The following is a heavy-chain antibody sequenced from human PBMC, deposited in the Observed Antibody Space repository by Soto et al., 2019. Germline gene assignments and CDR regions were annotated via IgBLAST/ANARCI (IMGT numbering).Heavy chain of an antibody. D-gene: IGHD6-13*01. Sequence: EVQLLESGGGLVQPGGSLRLSCAASGFTFSSYALSWVRQAPGKGLEWVSAISGSGGSTYYADSVKGRFTISRDNAKNTLYLQMNSLRAEDTAVYYCAKENGYSSSWFEFDYWGQGTLVTVSS. CDR2: ISGSGGST. CDR1: GFTFSSYA. J-gene: IGHJ4*02. CDR3: AKENGYSSSWFEFDY. V-gene: IGHV3-23*01.